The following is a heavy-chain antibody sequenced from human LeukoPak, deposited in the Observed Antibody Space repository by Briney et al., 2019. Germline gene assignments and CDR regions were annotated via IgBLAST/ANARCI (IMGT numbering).Heavy chain of an antibody. CDR2: IYTSGST. CDR3: ARVVTFGALYYFDY. CDR1: GGSISSYY. V-gene: IGHV4-4*07. Sequence: SETLSLTCTVSGGSISSYYWSWIRQPPGKGLEWIGRIYTSGSTNYNPSLKSRVTMSVDTSKNQFSLKLSSVTAADTAVYYCARVVTFGALYYFDYWGQGTLVTVSS. J-gene: IGHJ4*02. D-gene: IGHD3/OR15-3a*01.